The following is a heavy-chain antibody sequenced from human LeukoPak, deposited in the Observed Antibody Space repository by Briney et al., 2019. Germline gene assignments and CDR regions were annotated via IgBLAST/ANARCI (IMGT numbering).Heavy chain of an antibody. D-gene: IGHD3-3*01. CDR1: GGTFSSYA. Sequence: SVKVSCKASGGTFSSYAISWVRQAPGQGLEWMGGIIPIFGTANYAQKFQGRVTITTDESTSTAYMELSSLRSEDTAVYYCARVADYDFFTWFDTWGQGTLVTVS. V-gene: IGHV1-69*05. CDR2: IIPIFGTA. J-gene: IGHJ5*02. CDR3: ARVADYDFFTWFDT.